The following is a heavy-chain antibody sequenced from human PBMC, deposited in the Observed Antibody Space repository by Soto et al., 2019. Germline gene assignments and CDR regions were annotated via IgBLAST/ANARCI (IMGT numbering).Heavy chain of an antibody. V-gene: IGHV4-34*01. D-gene: IGHD2-2*01. CDR3: ARVPAAXXXYFDL. CDR1: GGSFSGYY. CDR2: INHSGST. Sequence: QVQLQQWGAGLLKPSETLSLTCAVYGGSFSGYYWSWIRQPPGKGLEWIGEINHSGSTNYNPSLKSRVTISVDTSKNQFSLKLSSVTAADTAVYXCARVPAAXXXYFDLXGXGTLVTVSS. J-gene: IGHJ2*01.